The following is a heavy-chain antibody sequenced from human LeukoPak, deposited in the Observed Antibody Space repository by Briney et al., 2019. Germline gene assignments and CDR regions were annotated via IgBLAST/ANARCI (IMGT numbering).Heavy chain of an antibody. D-gene: IGHD2-2*01. V-gene: IGHV4-4*07. CDR3: ARDRSSPGLSWFDP. CDR1: GGSISSYY. J-gene: IGHJ5*02. Sequence: SETLSLTCTVSGGSISSYYWSWIRQPAGKGLEWIGRIYTSGSTNYNPSLKSRVTMSVDTSKNQFSLKLSSVTAADTAVYYCARDRSSPGLSWFDPWGQGTLVTVSS. CDR2: IYTSGST.